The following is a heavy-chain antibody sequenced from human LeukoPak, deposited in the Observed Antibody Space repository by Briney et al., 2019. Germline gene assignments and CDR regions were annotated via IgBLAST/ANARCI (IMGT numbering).Heavy chain of an antibody. Sequence: PRGSLRLSCAASGFTFSNYAMNWVRQAPGKGLEWVSGISGSGNRTYYADSVKGRFTISRDNSKNTLYLQMNSLRAEDTAVYNCAKLSGSSGSPSNWFEVWGQGTLVTVSS. D-gene: IGHD3-10*01. CDR2: ISGSGNRT. J-gene: IGHJ5*02. V-gene: IGHV3-23*01. CDR3: AKLSGSSGSPSNWFEV. CDR1: GFTFSNYA.